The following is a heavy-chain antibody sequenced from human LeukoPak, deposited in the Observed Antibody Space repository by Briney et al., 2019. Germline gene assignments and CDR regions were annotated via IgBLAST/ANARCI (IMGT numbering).Heavy chain of an antibody. CDR3: ARAPRYYDFWSGYLDRYFDY. D-gene: IGHD3-3*01. V-gene: IGHV4-34*01. Sequence: SETLSLTCAVYGGSFSGYYWSWIRQPPGKGLEWIGEINHSGSTNYNPSLKSRVTISVDTSKNQFSLKLSSVTAADTAVYYCARAPRYYDFWSGYLDRYFDYWGQGTLVTVSS. J-gene: IGHJ4*02. CDR2: INHSGST. CDR1: GGSFSGYY.